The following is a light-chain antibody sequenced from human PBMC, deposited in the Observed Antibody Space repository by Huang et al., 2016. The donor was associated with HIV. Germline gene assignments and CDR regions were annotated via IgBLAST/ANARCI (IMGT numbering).Light chain of an antibody. CDR3: QRYSNWPT. CDR2: GAS. J-gene: IGKJ3*01. CDR1: QSVSSN. V-gene: IGKV3-15*01. Sequence: EIVMTQSPATLSVSPGERATLSCRASQSVSSNLAWYQLKPGQAPRLLIYGASTRATGIPARFSASGSGTEFTLSISSLQSEDFALYYCQRYSNWPTFGPGTKVDIK.